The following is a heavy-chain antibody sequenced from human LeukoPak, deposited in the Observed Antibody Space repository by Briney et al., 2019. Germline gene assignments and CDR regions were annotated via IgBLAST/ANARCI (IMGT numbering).Heavy chain of an antibody. CDR3: ARMTFGGMDF. CDR2: TRSKVNNHTT. CDR1: GITLSDQY. D-gene: IGHD3-16*01. V-gene: IGHV3-72*01. J-gene: IGHJ6*04. Sequence: PGGSLRLSCAASGITLSDQYMEWVRQTPGKGLEWVGRTRSKVNNHTTEYVASVKGRFTISRDDSNNSLYLQMNSLKTEDTAVYYCARMTFGGMDFWGKGTTVTVSS.